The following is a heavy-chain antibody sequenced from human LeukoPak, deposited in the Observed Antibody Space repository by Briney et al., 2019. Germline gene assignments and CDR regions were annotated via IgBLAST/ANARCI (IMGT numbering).Heavy chain of an antibody. V-gene: IGHV4-34*01. CDR1: GGSFSGYY. CDR2: INHSGST. D-gene: IGHD3-22*01. Sequence: SETLSLTCGVYGGSFSGYYWSWLRQPPGKGLEWIGEINHSGSTNYNPSLTSRVTISVDTSKNQFSLKLSSVTAADTAVYYCARGRGYYDSRGFDYWGQGTLVTVSS. CDR3: ARGRGYYDSRGFDY. J-gene: IGHJ4*02.